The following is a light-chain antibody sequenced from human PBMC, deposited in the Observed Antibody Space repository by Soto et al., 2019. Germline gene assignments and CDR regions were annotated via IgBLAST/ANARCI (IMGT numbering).Light chain of an antibody. V-gene: IGKV1-5*01. Sequence: DIQMTQSPSTLSASVGDRVTITCRASQSIVRWLAWYQQKPGKAPKLLIYDASSLESGVPSRFSGSGSETEFTLTISGLQPGDSATYYCQQYNSYSPTFGQGTKVDIK. CDR1: QSIVRW. CDR2: DAS. CDR3: QQYNSYSPT. J-gene: IGKJ1*01.